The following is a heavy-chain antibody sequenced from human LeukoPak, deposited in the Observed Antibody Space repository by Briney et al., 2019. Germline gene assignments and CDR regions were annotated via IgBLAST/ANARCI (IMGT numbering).Heavy chain of an antibody. CDR1: GFTFSTYA. CDR2: ISSSGGNT. V-gene: IGHV3-23*01. CDR3: AKEVYSYGPRGLDY. Sequence: GGSLRLSCAASGFTFSTYAMSWVRQAPGKGLEWVSAISSSGGNTIYADSVKGRFTISRDNSKNTLYLQMNSLRAEDTAVYYCAKEVYSYGPRGLDYWGQGTLVTVSS. D-gene: IGHD5-18*01. J-gene: IGHJ4*02.